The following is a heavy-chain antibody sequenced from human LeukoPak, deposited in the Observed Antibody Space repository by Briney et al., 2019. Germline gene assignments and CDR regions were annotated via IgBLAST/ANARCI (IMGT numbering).Heavy chain of an antibody. Sequence: GASVTVSFKASGGTFSSYAISWVRQAPGQGLEWMGGIIPIFGTANYAQKFQGRVTMTTDTSTSTAYMELRSLRSDDTAVYYCARTPSTSETAAGSFDYWGQGTLVTVSS. CDR2: IIPIFGTA. CDR1: GGTFSSYA. CDR3: ARTPSTSETAAGSFDY. V-gene: IGHV1-69*05. J-gene: IGHJ4*02. D-gene: IGHD6-13*01.